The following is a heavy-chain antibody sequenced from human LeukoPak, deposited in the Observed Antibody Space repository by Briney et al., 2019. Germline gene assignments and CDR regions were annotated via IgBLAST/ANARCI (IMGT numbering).Heavy chain of an antibody. CDR1: GFTFSSYW. CDR3: ARYSSSWYGTLTNYFDY. J-gene: IGHJ4*02. Sequence: GGSLRFSCAASGFTFSSYWMHWLRQAPGKGLVWVSGINSDGSSTRYADSVKGRFTISRDSAKNTLFLQMNSLRADDTAVYYCARYSSSWYGTLTNYFDYWGQGTLVTVSS. D-gene: IGHD6-13*01. V-gene: IGHV3-74*01. CDR2: INSDGSST.